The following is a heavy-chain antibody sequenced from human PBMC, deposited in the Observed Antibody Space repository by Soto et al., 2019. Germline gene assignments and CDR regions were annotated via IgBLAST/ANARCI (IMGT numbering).Heavy chain of an antibody. CDR1: GGSFSGHY. Sequence: SETLSLTCAVYGGSFSGHYWSWIRQPPGKGLEGIGEINHSGSTNSNPSLKSRVTISVDTSKNQFSLKLSSVTAADTAMYYCARGISLIVEDQRGAPDKYYLDSWGQGTLVTVSS. D-gene: IGHD2-15*01. J-gene: IGHJ4*02. V-gene: IGHV4-34*01. CDR2: INHSGST. CDR3: ARGISLIVEDQRGAPDKYYLDS.